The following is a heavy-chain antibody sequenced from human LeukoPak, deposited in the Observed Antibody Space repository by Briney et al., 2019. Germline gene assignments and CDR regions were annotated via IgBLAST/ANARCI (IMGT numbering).Heavy chain of an antibody. V-gene: IGHV3-21*01. Sequence: GGSLRLSCAASGFRFSSYRMNWVRQAPGKGLEWVSSISSVSFHISYADSVKGRFTISRDNAKNSLTLQMNSLRVEDTAVYYCARDLGATIFDFDYWGQGTLVTVSS. CDR1: GFRFSSYR. CDR2: ISSVSFHI. CDR3: ARDLGATIFDFDY. J-gene: IGHJ4*02. D-gene: IGHD1-26*01.